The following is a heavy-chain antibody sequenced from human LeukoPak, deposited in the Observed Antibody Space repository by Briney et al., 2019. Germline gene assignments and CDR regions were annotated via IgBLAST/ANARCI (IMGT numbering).Heavy chain of an antibody. Sequence: GESLKISCKGSGYSITSYRIGWVRQMPGKGLEWVGIIYPSASDSRYSPSFQGQVTISADKSISTAYLQWSSLKASDTAMYYCARHNGDYGYFDYWGQGTLVTVSS. J-gene: IGHJ4*02. CDR1: GYSITSYR. CDR3: ARHNGDYGYFDY. CDR2: IYPSASDS. V-gene: IGHV5-51*01. D-gene: IGHD4-17*01.